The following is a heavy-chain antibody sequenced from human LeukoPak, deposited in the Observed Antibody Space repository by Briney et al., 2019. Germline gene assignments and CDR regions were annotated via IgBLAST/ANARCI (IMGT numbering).Heavy chain of an antibody. CDR2: INWNGGST. J-gene: IGHJ3*02. CDR1: GFTFDDYG. D-gene: IGHD6-19*01. CDR3: ARSSYSSGFNDAFDI. V-gene: IGHV3-20*01. Sequence: GGSLRLSCAASGFTFDDYGMRWVRQAPGKGLEWVSGINWNGGSTGYADSVKGRFTISRDNAKNSLYLQMNSLRAEDTALYHCARSSYSSGFNDAFDIWGQGTMVTVSS.